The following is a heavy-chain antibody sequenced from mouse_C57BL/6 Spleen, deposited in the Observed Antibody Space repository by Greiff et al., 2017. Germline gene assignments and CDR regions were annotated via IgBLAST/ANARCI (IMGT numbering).Heavy chain of an antibody. J-gene: IGHJ3*01. CDR2: IYPGDGDT. CDR3: ARGSNYDPWFAY. D-gene: IGHD2-5*01. CDR1: GYAFSSSW. Sequence: VQLQQSGPELVKPGASVKISCKASGYAFSSSWMNWVKQRPGKGLEWIGRIYPGDGDTNYNGKFNGKATLTADKSSSTAYMQLSSLTSEDSAVYFCARGSNYDPWFAYWGQGTLGTVSA. V-gene: IGHV1-82*01.